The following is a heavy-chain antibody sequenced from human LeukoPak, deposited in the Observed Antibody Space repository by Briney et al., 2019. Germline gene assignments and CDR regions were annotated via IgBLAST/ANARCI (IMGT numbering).Heavy chain of an antibody. CDR2: IYEGTSA. J-gene: IGHJ4*02. CDR1: GFTVRTDY. CDR3: ARDLNF. Sequence: PGGSLRLSCAASGFTVRTDYISWVRQAPGKGLEWLSVIYEGTSASAGDSVKGRLTVSSDDSRNTVYLQMNSLRAEDTAVYYCARDLNFWGQGALVTVSS. V-gene: IGHV3-53*01.